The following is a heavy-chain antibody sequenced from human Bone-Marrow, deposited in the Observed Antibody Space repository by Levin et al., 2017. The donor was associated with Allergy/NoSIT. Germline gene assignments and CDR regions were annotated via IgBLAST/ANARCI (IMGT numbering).Heavy chain of an antibody. CDR3: ASDGGFSWRNGFDY. J-gene: IGHJ4*02. D-gene: IGHD6-13*01. Sequence: GGSLRLSCAASGFAFSSYSMNWVRQAPGKGLEWVSSISSDSNYIYYADSVKGRFTISRDNSKNSLYLQMHSLRAEDTAVYYCASDGGFSWRNGFDYWGQGNLVTVSS. V-gene: IGHV3-21*01. CDR2: ISSDSNYI. CDR1: GFAFSSYS.